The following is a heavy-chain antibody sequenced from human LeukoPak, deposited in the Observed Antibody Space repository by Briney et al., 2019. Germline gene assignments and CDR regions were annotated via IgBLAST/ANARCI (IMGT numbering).Heavy chain of an antibody. Sequence: PGGSLRLSCAASGFTFSSYAMSWVRQAPGKGLEWVSAISGSGGSTYYADSVKGRFTISRDNSKNTLYLQMNSLRAEDTAVYYCAKDFCGGDCYHYYYGMDVWGQGTTVTVSS. CDR3: AKDFCGGDCYHYYYGMDV. CDR1: GFTFSSYA. V-gene: IGHV3-23*01. J-gene: IGHJ6*02. CDR2: ISGSGGST. D-gene: IGHD2-21*02.